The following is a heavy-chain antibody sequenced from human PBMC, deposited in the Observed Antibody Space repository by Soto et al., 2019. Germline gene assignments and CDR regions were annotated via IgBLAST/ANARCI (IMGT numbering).Heavy chain of an antibody. CDR3: TTEFGYSSGQNDH. V-gene: IGHV3-7*03. J-gene: IGHJ4*02. Sequence: GGSLRLSCAASGFTFSSYWMNWVRQAPGKGLEWVANIKQDGSEKYYVDSVKGRFTISRDNAKNSLYLQMNSLRAEDTAVYYCTTEFGYSSGQNDHWGQGALVTVSS. CDR1: GFTFSSYW. D-gene: IGHD6-19*01. CDR2: IKQDGSEK.